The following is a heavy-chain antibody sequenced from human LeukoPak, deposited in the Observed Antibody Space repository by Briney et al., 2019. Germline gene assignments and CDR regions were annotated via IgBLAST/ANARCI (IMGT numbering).Heavy chain of an antibody. V-gene: IGHV4-39*07. CDR2: IFYSGST. CDR1: SGSISTSNYY. D-gene: IGHD3-10*01. J-gene: IGHJ4*02. CDR3: ACAPLLWFGELLYY. Sequence: SETLSLTCTVSSGSISTSNYYWGWVRQPPGKALEWIGNIFYSGSTYYSPSLKSRVTISVDTSKNQFSLKLSSVTAADTAVYYCACAPLLWFGELLYYWGQGTLVTVSS.